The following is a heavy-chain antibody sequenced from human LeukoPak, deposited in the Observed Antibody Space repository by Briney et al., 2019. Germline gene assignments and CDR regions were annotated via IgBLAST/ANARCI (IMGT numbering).Heavy chain of an antibody. D-gene: IGHD3-9*01. J-gene: IGHJ4*02. CDR1: GFTFSSYG. V-gene: IGHV3-30*18. CDR3: AKDFGYFDWLLFFDY. CDR2: ISYDGSNK. Sequence: GGSLRLSCAASGFTFSSYGMQWVRQAPGKGLEWVAVISYDGSNKYYADSVKGRFTISRDNSKNTLYLQMNSLRAEDTAVYYCAKDFGYFDWLLFFDYWGQGTLVTVSS.